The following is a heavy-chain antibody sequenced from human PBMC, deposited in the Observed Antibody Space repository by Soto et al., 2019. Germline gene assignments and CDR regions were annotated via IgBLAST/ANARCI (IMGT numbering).Heavy chain of an antibody. D-gene: IGHD3-22*01. Sequence: GGSLRLSCSASGFTFSSYAMSWVRQAPGKGLEWVSAISGSGGSTYYADSVKGRFTISRDNSKNTLYLQMNSLRAEDTAVDYCAKGSSTMIVVVITHIYDSGQRTLVTVSS. V-gene: IGHV3-23*01. J-gene: IGHJ1*01. CDR3: AKGSSTMIVVVITHIYD. CDR1: GFTFSSYA. CDR2: ISGSGGST.